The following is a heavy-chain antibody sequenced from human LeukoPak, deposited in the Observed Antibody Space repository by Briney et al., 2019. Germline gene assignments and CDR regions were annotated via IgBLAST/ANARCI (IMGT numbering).Heavy chain of an antibody. CDR1: GFTFSSYA. CDR2: IYSGGST. V-gene: IGHV3-66*04. Sequence: GGSLRLSCAASGFTFSSYAMSWVRQAPGRGLEWVSVIYSGGSTYYADSVKGRFTISRDNSKNTLYLQMNSLRAEDTAVYYCARLTYGYSSSWPNWFDPWGQGTLVTVSS. J-gene: IGHJ5*02. D-gene: IGHD6-13*01. CDR3: ARLTYGYSSSWPNWFDP.